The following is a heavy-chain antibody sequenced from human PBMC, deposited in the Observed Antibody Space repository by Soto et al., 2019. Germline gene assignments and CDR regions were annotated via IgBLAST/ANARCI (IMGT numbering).Heavy chain of an antibody. CDR3: ARIPRYSFPTSDDLDS. CDR2: ITPIYPTT. Sequence: SVKVSCKASGGTFYTYTFSWVRQAPGQGLEWMGSITPIYPTTNYAERFQGRLTITADGSTRTAYMDLTSLTSEDTAVYYYARIPRYSFPTSDDLDSWGQGTLVTVSS. J-gene: IGHJ4*02. D-gene: IGHD5-18*01. V-gene: IGHV1-69*13. CDR1: GGTFYTYT.